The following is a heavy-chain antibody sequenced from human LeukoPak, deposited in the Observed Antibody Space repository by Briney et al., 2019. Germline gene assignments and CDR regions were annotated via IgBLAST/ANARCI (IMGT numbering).Heavy chain of an antibody. D-gene: IGHD3-22*01. CDR1: GYTFTGYY. V-gene: IGHV1-2*02. CDR3: AREYYDSSGYYFGYIYYYGMDV. J-gene: IGHJ6*02. CDR2: INPNSGGT. Sequence: ASVKVSCKASGYTFTGYYMHWVRQATGQGLEWMGWINPNSGGTNYAQKFQGRVIMTRDTSISTAYMELSRLRSDDTAVYYCAREYYDSSGYYFGYIYYYGMDVWGQGTTVTVSS.